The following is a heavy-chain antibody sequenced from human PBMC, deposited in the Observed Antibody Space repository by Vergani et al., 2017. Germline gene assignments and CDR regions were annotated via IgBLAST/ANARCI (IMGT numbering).Heavy chain of an antibody. CDR1: GFTFSSYA. Sequence: QVQLVESGGGVVQPGRSLRLSCAASGFTFSSYAMHWVRQAPGKGLEWVAVISYDGSNKYYADSVKGRFTISRDNAKNSLYLQRNSLRAEDTAVYYCARGSVTGGGAFDIWGQGTMVTVSS. J-gene: IGHJ3*02. CDR2: ISYDGSNK. V-gene: IGHV3-30*07. D-gene: IGHD1-14*01. CDR3: ARGSVTGGGAFDI.